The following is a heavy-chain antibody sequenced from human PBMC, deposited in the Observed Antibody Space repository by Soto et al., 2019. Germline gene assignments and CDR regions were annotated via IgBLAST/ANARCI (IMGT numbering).Heavy chain of an antibody. Sequence: GGSLRLSCAASGFTFTRYSMNWVRQAPGKGLEWVSSISSTTNYIYYADSMKGRFTVSRDNAKNSVYLEMNSLSAEDTAAYYCARESEDLTSNFDYWGQGTLVTVSS. CDR2: ISSTTNYI. CDR1: GFTFTRYS. V-gene: IGHV3-21*01. CDR3: ARESEDLTSNFDY. J-gene: IGHJ4*02.